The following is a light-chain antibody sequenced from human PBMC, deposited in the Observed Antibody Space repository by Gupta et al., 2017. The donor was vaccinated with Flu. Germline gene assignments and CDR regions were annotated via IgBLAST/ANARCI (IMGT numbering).Light chain of an antibody. Sequence: TGVTQEQSFSVSPVGTVTLTCGVSSGSVSTNHHPNWYQQTPGRPPRTLFYETNSPFTGVPDRFSGSILGNKAALTITGAQADDESTYYCLLYLATGIWAFGGGTKLTVL. CDR1: SGSVSTNHH. V-gene: IGLV8-61*01. J-gene: IGLJ3*02. CDR3: LLYLATGIWA. CDR2: ETN.